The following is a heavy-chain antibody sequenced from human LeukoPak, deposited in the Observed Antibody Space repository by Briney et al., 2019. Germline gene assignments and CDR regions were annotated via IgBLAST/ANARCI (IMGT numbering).Heavy chain of an antibody. Sequence: SETLSLTCTVSGGSISSDYWSWIRQPPGKGLEWIGYIYYSGSTNYNPSLKSRVTISVDTSENQFSLKLSSVTAADTAVYYCARDVVRNYGVNSYSSWFDPWGQGTLVTVSS. CDR2: IYYSGST. CDR1: GGSISSDY. CDR3: ARDVVRNYGVNSYSSWFDP. D-gene: IGHD4-23*01. V-gene: IGHV4-59*01. J-gene: IGHJ5*02.